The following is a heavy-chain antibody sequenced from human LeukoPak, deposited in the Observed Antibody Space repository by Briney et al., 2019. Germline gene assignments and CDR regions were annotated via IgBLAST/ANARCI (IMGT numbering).Heavy chain of an antibody. D-gene: IGHD3-3*01. CDR3: AKDPGKFWSGHDY. V-gene: IGHV3-74*01. CDR2: ISSDGTYT. Sequence: PGGSLRLSCAASGFTFSSHLMHWVRQAPGKGLVWVSRISSDGTYTNYADSVRGRFTISRDNAKNTLYLQMNSLRGEDTAVYYCAKDPGKFWSGHDYWGQGALVTVSS. CDR1: GFTFSSHL. J-gene: IGHJ4*02.